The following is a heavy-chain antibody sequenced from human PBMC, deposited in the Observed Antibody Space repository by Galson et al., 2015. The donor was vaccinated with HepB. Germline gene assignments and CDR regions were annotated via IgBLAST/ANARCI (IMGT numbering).Heavy chain of an antibody. J-gene: IGHJ3*02. Sequence: SVKVSCKVSGYILTELSMHWVRQAPGKGLEWMGGFDPEDDETIYAQKFQGRVTMTEDTSTDTAYMELSSLRSEDTAVYYCATFYDYVWGSYRYLDAFDIWGQGTMVTVSS. V-gene: IGHV1-24*01. D-gene: IGHD3-16*02. CDR1: GYILTELS. CDR2: FDPEDDET. CDR3: ATFYDYVWGSYRYLDAFDI.